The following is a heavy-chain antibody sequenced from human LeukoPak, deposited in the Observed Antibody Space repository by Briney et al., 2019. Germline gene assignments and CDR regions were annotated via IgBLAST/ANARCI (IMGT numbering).Heavy chain of an antibody. CDR1: GLTFDDYA. Sequence: PGRSLRLSCAASGLTFDDYAMHWVRQAPGEGLEWVSGINWNSGSIGYADSVKGRFTISRDNAKTSLYLQMNSLRAEDTALYYCAKDASSTVYYYYGMDVWGRGTSVTVSS. D-gene: IGHD4-17*01. CDR2: INWNSGSI. CDR3: AKDASSTVYYYYGMDV. J-gene: IGHJ6*02. V-gene: IGHV3-9*01.